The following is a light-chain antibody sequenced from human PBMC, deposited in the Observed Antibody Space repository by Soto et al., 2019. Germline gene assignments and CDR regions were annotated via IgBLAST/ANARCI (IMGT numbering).Light chain of an antibody. V-gene: IGKV1-39*01. CDR3: QQSYSTPFT. J-gene: IGKJ3*01. Sequence: DIQMTQSPPSLSASVGDRVSITCRASQTISTYVNWYQHKPGQAPKLLIYSASTLQSGVPARFSGSGSGTHFTLTITSLQPEDFATYFCQQSYSTPFTFCPGTRVDV. CDR1: QTISTY. CDR2: SAS.